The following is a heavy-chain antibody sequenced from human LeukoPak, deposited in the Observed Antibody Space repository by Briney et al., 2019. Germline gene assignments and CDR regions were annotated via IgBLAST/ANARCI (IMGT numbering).Heavy chain of an antibody. Sequence: GGSLRLSCAASGFTVSSNYMTWVRQAPGKGLEWVSLIYSAGGTYYTDSAKGRFTISRHSSKNTLYLQMNSLRGEDTAVYYCARFLGRITISGVVPYGMDVWGQGTTVTVSS. D-gene: IGHD3-3*01. CDR3: ARFLGRITISGVVPYGMDV. V-gene: IGHV3-53*04. J-gene: IGHJ6*02. CDR2: IYSAGGT. CDR1: GFTVSSNY.